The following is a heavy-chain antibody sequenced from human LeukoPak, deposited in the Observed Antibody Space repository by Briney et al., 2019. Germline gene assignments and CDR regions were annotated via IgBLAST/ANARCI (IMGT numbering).Heavy chain of an antibody. Sequence: SVKVSCKASGGTFSSYAISWVRQPPGQGLEWMGRIIPIFGTANYAQKFQGRVTITADKYTSTAYMELSSLRSEDTAVYYCASSLGEAYYYDSSGYYSPFDYWGQGTLVTVSS. CDR2: IIPIFGTA. CDR1: GGTFSSYA. V-gene: IGHV1-69*06. J-gene: IGHJ4*02. D-gene: IGHD3-22*01. CDR3: ASSLGEAYYYDSSGYYSPFDY.